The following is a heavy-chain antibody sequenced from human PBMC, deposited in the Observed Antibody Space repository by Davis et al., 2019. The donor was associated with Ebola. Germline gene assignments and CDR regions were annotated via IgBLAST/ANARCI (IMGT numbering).Heavy chain of an antibody. J-gene: IGHJ4*02. D-gene: IGHD5-12*01. CDR3: ARGWLRAPGFDY. CDR2: TYYRSKWYN. Sequence: PSETLSLTCAISGDSVSGGSGAWNWIRQSRSRGLEWLGRTYYRSKWYNDYAVSVKSRMTINPDTSKNQFSLQLNSVTPEDTAVYYCARGWLRAPGFDYWGQGSLVTVSS. V-gene: IGHV6-1*01. CDR1: GDSVSGGSGA.